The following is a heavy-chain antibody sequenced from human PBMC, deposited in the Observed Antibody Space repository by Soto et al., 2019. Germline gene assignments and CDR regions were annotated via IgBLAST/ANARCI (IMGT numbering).Heavy chain of an antibody. CDR3: AKSPVGAGYFDY. D-gene: IGHD3-16*01. CDR2: ISYDGSNK. J-gene: IGHJ4*02. CDR1: GFTFSSYG. V-gene: IGHV3-30*18. Sequence: QVQLVESGGGVVQPGRSLRLSCAASGFTFSSYGMHWVRQAPGKGLEWVAVISYDGSNKYYADSVKGRFTISRDNSKNTLYLQMNSLRAEDTAVYYCAKSPVGAGYFDYWGQGTLVTVSS.